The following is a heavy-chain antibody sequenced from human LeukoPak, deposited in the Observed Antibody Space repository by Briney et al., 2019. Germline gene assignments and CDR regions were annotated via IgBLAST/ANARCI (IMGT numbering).Heavy chain of an antibody. J-gene: IGHJ6*03. Sequence: SETLSLTCTVSGGSISSSSYYWGWIRQPPGKGLEWIGNSYFSENTYYYPSLRSRITIAINKSKNQFPLKLTSVTAADTSWYSCARLDFGGSYESPYYYYMDLWGKGTTVTISS. CDR3: ARLDFGGSYESPYYYYMDL. CDR2: SYFSENT. CDR1: GGSISSSSYY. D-gene: IGHD1-26*01. V-gene: IGHV4-39*01.